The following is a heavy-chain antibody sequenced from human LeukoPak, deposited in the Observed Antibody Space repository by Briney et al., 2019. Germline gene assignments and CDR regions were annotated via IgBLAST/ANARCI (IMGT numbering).Heavy chain of an antibody. Sequence: ASVKVSCKASGGTFSSYTISWVRQAPGQGLEWMGRIIPILGIANYAQKFQGRVTITADKSTSTAYMELSSLRSEDTAVYYCARDRARGYSYGALDYYYGMDVWGQGTTVTVSS. J-gene: IGHJ6*02. V-gene: IGHV1-69*04. D-gene: IGHD5-18*01. CDR3: ARDRARGYSYGALDYYYGMDV. CDR1: GGTFSSYT. CDR2: IIPILGIA.